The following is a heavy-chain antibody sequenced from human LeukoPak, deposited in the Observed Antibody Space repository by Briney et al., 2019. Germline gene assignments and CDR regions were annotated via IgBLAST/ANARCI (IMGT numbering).Heavy chain of an antibody. CDR3: AKDRGATFYYGSGSFDF. D-gene: IGHD3-10*01. J-gene: IGHJ4*02. CDR1: GFTFADYA. CDR2: ISWNSGSL. V-gene: IGHV3-9*01. Sequence: GRSLRLSCAASGFTFADYAMHWVRQAPGKGLEWVSDISWNSGSLGYADSVKGRFTISRDNAKNSLYLQVNSLRAEDTALYYCAKDRGATFYYGSGSFDFWGQGTLVTVSS.